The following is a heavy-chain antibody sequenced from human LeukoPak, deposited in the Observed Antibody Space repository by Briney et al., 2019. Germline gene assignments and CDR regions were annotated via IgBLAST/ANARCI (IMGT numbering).Heavy chain of an antibody. CDR1: GGSLSSGGYY. CDR2: IYYSGST. J-gene: IGHJ6*02. V-gene: IGHV4-31*03. Sequence: SQTLSLTCTVSGGSLSSGGYYWSWLRQHPGKGLEWIGYIYYSGSTYYNPSLKSRVTISVDTSKNQYSLKLSSVTAADTAVYYCARGSGYEYYYYYGMDVWGQGTTVTVSS. D-gene: IGHD5-12*01. CDR3: ARGSGYEYYYYYGMDV.